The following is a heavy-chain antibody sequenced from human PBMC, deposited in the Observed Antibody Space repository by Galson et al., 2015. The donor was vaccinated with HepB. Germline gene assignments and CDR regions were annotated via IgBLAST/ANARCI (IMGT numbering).Heavy chain of an antibody. CDR3: ARTRSGWFLRGEGLDY. J-gene: IGHJ4*02. D-gene: IGHD6-19*01. CDR2: ITSSGSTI. V-gene: IGHV3-48*03. CDR1: GFTFSSYQ. Sequence: SLRLSCAASGFTFSSYQMNWVRQAPGKGLEWISYITSSGSTIDYADSVKGRFTTSRNDAENSVSLQMNSLRAEDTAVYYCARTRSGWFLRGEGLDYWGQGTLVTVSS.